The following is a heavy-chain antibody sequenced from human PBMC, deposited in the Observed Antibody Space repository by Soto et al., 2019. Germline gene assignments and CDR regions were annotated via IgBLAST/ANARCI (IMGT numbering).Heavy chain of an antibody. CDR2: ISYDGSNK. CDR3: AKGIAYSSSWGIDY. CDR1: GFSFSNYG. J-gene: IGHJ4*02. D-gene: IGHD6-13*01. Sequence: QVQLVESGGGVVQPGRSLRLSCAASGFSFSNYGMHWVRQAPGKGQEWVAVISYDGSNKYYADSVKGRFTISRDTSKNTLYLQINSLRAEDTDVYYCAKGIAYSSSWGIDYWGQGTLVTVSS. V-gene: IGHV3-30*18.